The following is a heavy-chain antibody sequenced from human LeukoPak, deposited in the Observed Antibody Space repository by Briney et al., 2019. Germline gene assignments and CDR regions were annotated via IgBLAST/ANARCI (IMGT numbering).Heavy chain of an antibody. CDR3: ARSERGYSYGSIDP. V-gene: IGHV1-8*03. Sequence: RASVKVSCKASGYTFTSYDTNWVRQAPGQGLELMGWMNPNSGNTGYAQKFQGRVTITRNTSISTAYMELSSLRSEDTAVYYCARSERGYSYGSIDPWGQGTLVTVSS. CDR1: GYTFTSYD. D-gene: IGHD5-18*01. J-gene: IGHJ5*02. CDR2: MNPNSGNT.